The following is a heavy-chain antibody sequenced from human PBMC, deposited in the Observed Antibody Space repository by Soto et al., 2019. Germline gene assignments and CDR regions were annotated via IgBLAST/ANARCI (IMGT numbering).Heavy chain of an antibody. V-gene: IGHV4-59*12. CDR3: ARGLTTVMDY. D-gene: IGHD4-17*01. CDR1: GGSISSYY. Sequence: SETLSLTCTVSGGSISSYYWSWIRQPPGKGLEWIGSIYYSGSTYYNPSLKSRVTISVDRSKNQFSLKLSSVTAADTAVYYCARGLTTVMDYWGQGTLVTVSS. CDR2: IYYSGST. J-gene: IGHJ4*02.